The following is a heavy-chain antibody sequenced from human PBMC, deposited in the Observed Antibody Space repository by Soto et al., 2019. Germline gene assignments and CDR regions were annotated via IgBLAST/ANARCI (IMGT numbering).Heavy chain of an antibody. J-gene: IGHJ4*02. D-gene: IGHD7-27*01. CDR3: AKRWGRTFDY. V-gene: IGHV4-59*08. CDR2: IYYSGST. CDR1: GGSISSYY. Sequence: SETLSLTCTVSGGSISSYYWSWIRQPPGKGLEWIGYIYYSGSTNYNPSLKSRVTISVDTSKNQFSLKLSSVTAADTAVYYCAKRWGRTFDYWGQGTLVTVSS.